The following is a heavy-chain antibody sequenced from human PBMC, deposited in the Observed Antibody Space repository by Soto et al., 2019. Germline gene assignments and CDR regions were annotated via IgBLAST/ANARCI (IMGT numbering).Heavy chain of an antibody. J-gene: IGHJ5*02. CDR1: GGSISGYY. Sequence: SETLSLTCTVSGGSISGYYWSWIRQSPGKGLEWIGYIHYSGSTNYNPSLKSRVTISVDTSKNQISLKLSSVTVADTAVYYCARGRDTAMVSKGNWFDPWGQGTPVTVSS. CDR3: ARGRDTAMVSKGNWFDP. D-gene: IGHD5-18*01. V-gene: IGHV4-59*12. CDR2: IHYSGST.